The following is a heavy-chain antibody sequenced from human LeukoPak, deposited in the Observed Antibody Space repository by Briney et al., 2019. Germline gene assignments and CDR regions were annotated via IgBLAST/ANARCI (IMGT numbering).Heavy chain of an antibody. V-gene: IGHV3-48*01. CDR2: ISSSSSTI. D-gene: IGHD3-10*01. CDR3: HINYYGSGSFYYFDY. CDR1: GFTFSSYS. J-gene: IGHJ4*02. Sequence: GGSLRLSRAASGFTFSSYSMNWVRQAPGKGLEWVSYISSSSSTIYYADSVKGRFTISRDNAKNSLYLQMNSLRAEDTAVYYCHINYYGSGSFYYFDYWGQGTLVTVSS.